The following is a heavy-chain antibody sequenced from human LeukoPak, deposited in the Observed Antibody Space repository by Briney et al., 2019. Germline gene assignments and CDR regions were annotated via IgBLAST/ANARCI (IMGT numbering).Heavy chain of an antibody. CDR1: GFTVSSNY. V-gene: IGHV3-66*01. CDR2: IYSGGST. Sequence: TGGSLRLSCAASGFTVSSNYMGWVRQAPGKGLEWVSVIYSGGSTYYADSVKGRFTISRDNSKNTLYLQMNSLRAEDTAVYYCARDRSGWYFDYWGQGTLVTVSS. J-gene: IGHJ4*02. D-gene: IGHD6-19*01. CDR3: ARDRSGWYFDY.